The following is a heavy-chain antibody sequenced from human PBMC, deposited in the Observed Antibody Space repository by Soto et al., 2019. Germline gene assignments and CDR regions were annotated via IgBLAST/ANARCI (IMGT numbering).Heavy chain of an antibody. Sequence: GGSLRLSCAASGFTFSSYEMNWVRQAPGEGLGWVSYISSSGSTIYYADSVKGRFTIYRDNAKNSLYLQMNSLRAEDTAVYYCASTSGIAVESHDYWGQGTLVTVSS. V-gene: IGHV3-48*03. CDR1: GFTFSSYE. D-gene: IGHD6-19*01. J-gene: IGHJ4*02. CDR3: ASTSGIAVESHDY. CDR2: ISSSGSTI.